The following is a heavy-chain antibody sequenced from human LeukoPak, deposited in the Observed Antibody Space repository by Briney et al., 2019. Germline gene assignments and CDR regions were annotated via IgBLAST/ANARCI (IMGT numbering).Heavy chain of an antibody. V-gene: IGHV1-69*13. CDR2: IIPIFGTA. Sequence: GASVKVSCKASGGTFSSYAISWVRQAPGQGLEWMGGIIPIFGTANYAQKFQGRVTITADESTSTAYMELSSLRSENTAVYYCARTSPRLRWYPFDYWGQGTLVTVSS. D-gene: IGHD4-23*01. J-gene: IGHJ4*02. CDR3: ARTSPRLRWYPFDY. CDR1: GGTFSSYA.